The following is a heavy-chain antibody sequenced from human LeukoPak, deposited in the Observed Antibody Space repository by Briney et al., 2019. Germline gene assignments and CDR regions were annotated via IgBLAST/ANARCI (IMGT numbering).Heavy chain of an antibody. V-gene: IGHV4-39*01. D-gene: IGHD2-21*01. CDR3: ARGSLFNFDY. CDR1: GGSISSSSYY. J-gene: IGHJ4*02. CDR2: IYYSGST. Sequence: SETLSLTCAVSGGSISSSSYYWGWIRQPPGKGLEWIGSIYYSGSTYYNPSLKSRVTISVDTSKNQFSLKLSSVTAADTAVYYCARGSLFNFDYWGQGTLVIVSS.